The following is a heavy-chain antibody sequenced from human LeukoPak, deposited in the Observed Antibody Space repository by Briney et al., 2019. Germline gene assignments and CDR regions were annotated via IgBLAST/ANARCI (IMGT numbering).Heavy chain of an antibody. CDR2: IYYSGST. CDR1: GGSISSYY. Sequence: SETLSLTCTVSGGSISSYYWSWLRQPPGKGLEWIGYIYYSGSTNYNPSLKSRVTISVDTSKNQFSLKLSSVTAADTAVYYCAREDSSGYYYGLFDYWGQGTLVTVSS. D-gene: IGHD3-22*01. V-gene: IGHV4-59*01. CDR3: AREDSSGYYYGLFDY. J-gene: IGHJ4*02.